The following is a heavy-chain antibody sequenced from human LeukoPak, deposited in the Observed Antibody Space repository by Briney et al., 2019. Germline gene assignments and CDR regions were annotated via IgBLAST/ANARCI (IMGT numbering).Heavy chain of an antibody. V-gene: IGHV4-34*01. J-gene: IGHJ4*02. CDR2: INHSGST. D-gene: IGHD6-6*01. CDR3: ARGGPRFIAARLFDY. Sequence: SETLSLTCAVYGGSFSGYYWSWIRQPPGKGLEWIGEINHSGSTNYNPSLKSRVTISVDTSKNQFSLKLSSVTAADTAVYYCARGGPRFIAARLFDYWGQGTLVTVSS. CDR1: GGSFSGYY.